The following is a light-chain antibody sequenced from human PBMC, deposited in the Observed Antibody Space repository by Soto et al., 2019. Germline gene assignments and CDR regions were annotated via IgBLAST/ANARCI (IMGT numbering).Light chain of an antibody. J-gene: IGKJ1*01. CDR3: QHYNSYSEA. V-gene: IGKV1-5*01. Sequence: DIQMTQSPTTLSASVGDRVTITCRASHSLIKWLAWYQQKPGKAPKLLIFDASSLESGVPPRFSGSGSGTEFTLTISSLQPDDFATYYCQHYNSYSEAFGQGTKVDIK. CDR2: DAS. CDR1: HSLIKW.